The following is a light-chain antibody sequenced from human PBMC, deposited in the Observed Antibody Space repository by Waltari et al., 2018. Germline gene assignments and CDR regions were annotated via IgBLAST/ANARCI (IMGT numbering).Light chain of an antibody. CDR3: CSYAGVWV. CDR1: SSDVGSYNL. CDR2: EGS. V-gene: IGLV2-23*01. J-gene: IGLJ3*02. Sequence: QSALTQPASVSGSPGQSITISCTGTSSDVGSYNLVSWYQQHPGKATKLMIYEGSTRPSGVYARFSGSKSGNSASLTIAGLQAEDEADYYCCSYAGVWVFGGGTKLTVL.